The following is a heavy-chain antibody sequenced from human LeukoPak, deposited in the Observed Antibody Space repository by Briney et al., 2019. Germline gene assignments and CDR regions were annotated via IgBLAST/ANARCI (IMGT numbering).Heavy chain of an antibody. CDR1: GYTFTSYG. D-gene: IGHD2-15*01. CDR2: ISAYNGNT. V-gene: IGHV1-18*01. CDR3: ARVGRYCSGGSCSSWDY. Sequence: GASVKVSCKASGYTFTSYGISWVRQAPGQGLEWMGWISAYNGNTNYAQKLQGRVTMTTDTSTSTAYMELRSLRSDDTAVYYCARVGRYCSGGSCSSWDYWGQGTLVTVSS. J-gene: IGHJ4*02.